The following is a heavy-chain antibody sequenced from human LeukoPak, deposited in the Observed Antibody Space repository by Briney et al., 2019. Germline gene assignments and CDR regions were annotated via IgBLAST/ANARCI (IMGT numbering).Heavy chain of an antibody. V-gene: IGHV3-30*18. CDR3: AKGSRGFDY. Sequence: LTGRSLRLSCAASGFTFSSYGMHWVRQAPGKGLEWVAVISCDGSNKYYADSVKGRFTISRDNSKNTLYLQMNSLRAEDTAVYYCAKGSRGFDYWGQGTLVTVSS. CDR1: GFTFSSYG. D-gene: IGHD3-10*01. J-gene: IGHJ4*02. CDR2: ISCDGSNK.